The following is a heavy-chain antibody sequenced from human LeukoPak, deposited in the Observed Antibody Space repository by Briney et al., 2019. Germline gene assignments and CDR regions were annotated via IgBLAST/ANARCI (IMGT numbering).Heavy chain of an antibody. V-gene: IGHV3-74*01. Sequence: HPGGSLRLSCAASGFTFSSYWMHWVRQGPGKGLVWVSRISPDGSSTSYADSVKGRFTISRDNAKNSLYLQMNSLRAEDTAVYYCAPLGGSRYYYGSGVENWGQGTLVTVSS. CDR3: APLGGSRYYYGSGVEN. CDR1: GFTFSSYW. D-gene: IGHD3-10*01. J-gene: IGHJ4*02. CDR2: ISPDGSST.